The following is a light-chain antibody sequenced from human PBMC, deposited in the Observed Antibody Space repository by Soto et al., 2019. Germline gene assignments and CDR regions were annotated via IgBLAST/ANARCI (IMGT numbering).Light chain of an antibody. CDR3: QTWGTGSHNV. CDR1: SGHSSYA. Sequence: QPVLTQSPSASASLGASVKLTCTLSSGHSSYAIAWHQQQPEKGPRYLMKLNSDGSHSKGDGIPDRFSGSSSGAERYLTISSLQSEDEADYYCQTWGTGSHNVFGTGTKLTVL. J-gene: IGLJ1*01. V-gene: IGLV4-69*01. CDR2: LNSDGSH.